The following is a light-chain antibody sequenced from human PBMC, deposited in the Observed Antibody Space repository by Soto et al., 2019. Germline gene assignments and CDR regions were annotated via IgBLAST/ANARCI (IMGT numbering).Light chain of an antibody. J-gene: IGKJ3*01. CDR3: QKYNWPPFT. Sequence: DIQMTQSPSSLGASVGDRVTISCRASQGIANYLAWYQQKPGEVPKLLIFAASTLHSGVSSRFTGSGSGTDFTLTISSLQPEDVATYYCQKYNWPPFTFGPGTQVEIK. V-gene: IGKV1-27*01. CDR2: AAS. CDR1: QGIANY.